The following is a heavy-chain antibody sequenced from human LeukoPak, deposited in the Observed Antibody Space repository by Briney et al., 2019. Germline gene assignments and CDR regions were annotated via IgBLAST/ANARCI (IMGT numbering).Heavy chain of an antibody. CDR3: AKDIFAVATTSDELGAFDI. V-gene: IGHV3-9*01. D-gene: IGHD5-12*01. CDR1: GFTFDDYA. CDR2: ISWNSGSI. J-gene: IGHJ3*02. Sequence: GRSLRLSCAASGFTFDDYAMHWVRQAPGKGLEWVSGISWNSGSIGYADSVKGRFTISRDNAKNSLYLQMNSLRAEDTALYYCAKDIFAVATTSDELGAFDIWGQGTMVTVSS.